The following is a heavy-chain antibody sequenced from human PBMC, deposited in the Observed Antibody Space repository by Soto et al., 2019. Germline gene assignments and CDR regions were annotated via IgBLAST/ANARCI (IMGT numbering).Heavy chain of an antibody. V-gene: IGHV2-5*02. D-gene: IGHD3-10*01. J-gene: IGHJ5*02. CDR1: GFSLSTTGVG. CDR3: AQRLRVYGLGRERANYFDP. Sequence: QITLKESGPTLVRPTQTLTLTCTFSGFSLSTTGVGVGWIRQPPGKALEWLALIYWDDDKRYSPSLKSRLTITKGTPKNEVILTMTNMDPVDTATYYCAQRLRVYGLGRERANYFDPLGQGTLVTVSS. CDR2: IYWDDDK.